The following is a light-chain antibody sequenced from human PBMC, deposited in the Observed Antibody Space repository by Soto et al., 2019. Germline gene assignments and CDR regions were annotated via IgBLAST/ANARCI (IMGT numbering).Light chain of an antibody. J-gene: IGKJ1*01. Sequence: EIVMTQSPAPLSVSPGDRATLSCRASQSGSGSLAWYQQKPGQAPKLLIFGASTRATGIPARFSGSGSGTESTLTISSLQCEDFAIYYCQQYNNWPPSFGQGTKVEIK. CDR1: QSGSGS. V-gene: IGKV3-15*01. CDR2: GAS. CDR3: QQYNNWPPS.